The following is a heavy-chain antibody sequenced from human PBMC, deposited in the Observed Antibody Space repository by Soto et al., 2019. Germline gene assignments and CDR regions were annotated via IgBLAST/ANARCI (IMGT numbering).Heavy chain of an antibody. CDR2: MNPNSGNT. CDR1: GYTFTSYD. CDR3: ARGPYYDFWSGLSGHYYYYYGMDV. J-gene: IGHJ6*02. V-gene: IGHV1-8*01. D-gene: IGHD3-3*01. Sequence: VASVKVSCKASGYTFTSYDINWVRQATGQGLEWMGWMNPNSGNTGYAQKFQGGVTMTRNTSISTAYMELSSLRSEDTAVYYCARGPYYDFWSGLSGHYYYYYGMDVWGQGTTVTVSS.